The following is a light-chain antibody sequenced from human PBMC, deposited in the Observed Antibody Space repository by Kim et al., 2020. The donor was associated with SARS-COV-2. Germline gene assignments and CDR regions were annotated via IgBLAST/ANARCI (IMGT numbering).Light chain of an antibody. V-gene: IGLV2-14*03. CDR1: SSDVGGYDH. CDR3: CSYTSTSARV. CDR2: DVN. Sequence: SYTISCTGTSSDVGGYDHVSWFNQYPGKAPKLMIYDVNSRPSGVSDRFSGSKSGSTASLTISGLQAEDEADYYCCSYTSTSARVFGTGTKVTVL. J-gene: IGLJ1*01.